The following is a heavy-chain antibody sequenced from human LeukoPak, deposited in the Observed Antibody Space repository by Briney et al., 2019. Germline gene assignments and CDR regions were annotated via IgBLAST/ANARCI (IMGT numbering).Heavy chain of an antibody. CDR3: ARPVVVAANGWFDP. V-gene: IGHV3-30*02. J-gene: IGHJ5*02. CDR1: GFTFSTYN. D-gene: IGHD2-15*01. CDR2: IRYDGSNK. Sequence: TGGSLRLSCAASGFTFSTYNMHWVRQAPGKGLEWVAFIRYDGSNKYYADSVKGRFTISRDNSKNTLYLQMNSLRAEDTAVYYCARPVVVAANGWFDPWGQGTLVTVSS.